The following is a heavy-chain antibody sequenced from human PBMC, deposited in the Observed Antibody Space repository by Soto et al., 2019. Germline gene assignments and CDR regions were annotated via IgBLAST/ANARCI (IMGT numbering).Heavy chain of an antibody. CDR2: IYYSGST. J-gene: IGHJ4*02. Sequence: SETLSLTCTVSGGSISSYYWSWIRQPPGKGLEWIGYIYYSGSTNYNPSLKSRVTISVDTSKNQFSLKLSSVTAADTAVYYCARVRMVRGATLDYWGQGTLVTVSS. D-gene: IGHD3-10*01. CDR1: GGSISSYY. V-gene: IGHV4-59*01. CDR3: ARVRMVRGATLDY.